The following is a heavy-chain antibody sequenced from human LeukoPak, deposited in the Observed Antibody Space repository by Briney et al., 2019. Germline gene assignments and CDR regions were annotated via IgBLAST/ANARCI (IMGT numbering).Heavy chain of an antibody. CDR1: GYIFNSYA. V-gene: IGHV1-8*03. CDR2: MNPNTGNA. Sequence: ASVKVSCKASGYIFNSYAMDWVRQAPGQGLEWMGWMNPNTGNAGYAQKFQDRVTITWDASISTAYMDLSSLRSEDTAVYYCARVGYSNSYDYWGQGTQVTVSS. CDR3: ARVGYSNSYDY. D-gene: IGHD1-26*01. J-gene: IGHJ4*02.